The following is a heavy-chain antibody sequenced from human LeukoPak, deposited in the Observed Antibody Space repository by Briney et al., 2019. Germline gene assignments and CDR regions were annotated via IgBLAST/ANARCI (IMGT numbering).Heavy chain of an antibody. V-gene: IGHV1-69*13. Sequence: ASVKVSCKASGGTFSSYAISWVRQAPGQGLEWMGGIIPISGTANYAQKFQGRVTITADESTSTAYMELSSLRSEDTAVYYCARDGFWSGYPNSPPFDPWGQGTLVTVSS. D-gene: IGHD3-3*01. CDR1: GGTFSSYA. CDR2: IIPISGTA. CDR3: ARDGFWSGYPNSPPFDP. J-gene: IGHJ5*02.